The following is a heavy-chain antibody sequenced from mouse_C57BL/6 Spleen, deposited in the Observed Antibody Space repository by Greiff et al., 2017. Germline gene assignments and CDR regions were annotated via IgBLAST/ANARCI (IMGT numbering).Heavy chain of an antibody. CDR1: GYTFTSYW. J-gene: IGHJ1*03. Sequence: QVQLQQPGAELVKPGASVKLSCKASGYTFTSYWMQWVKQRPGQGLEWIGEIDPSDSYTNYNQKFKGKATLTVDTSSSTAYMQLSRLTSEDSAVYYCARKGGLLLRYWYFDVWGTGTTVTVSS. V-gene: IGHV1-50*01. CDR2: IDPSDSYT. CDR3: ARKGGLLLRYWYFDV. D-gene: IGHD1-1*01.